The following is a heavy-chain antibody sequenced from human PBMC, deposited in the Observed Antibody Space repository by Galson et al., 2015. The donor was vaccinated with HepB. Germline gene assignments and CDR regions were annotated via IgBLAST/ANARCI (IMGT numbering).Heavy chain of an antibody. Sequence: LRLSCAASGFTFRSYGLHWVRQTPGKGLEWVAFISFDGSLQDYADTAKGRFTVSRDNSRKISFLQMSSLRTDDTAIYYCARDAYCAGGNCYSGLAHWGQGTLVTVSS. J-gene: IGHJ4*02. CDR2: ISFDGSLQ. D-gene: IGHD2-21*01. V-gene: IGHV3-30-3*01. CDR3: ARDAYCAGGNCYSGLAH. CDR1: GFTFRSYG.